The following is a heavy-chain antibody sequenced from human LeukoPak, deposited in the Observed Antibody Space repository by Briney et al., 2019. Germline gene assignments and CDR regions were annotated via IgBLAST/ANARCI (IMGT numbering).Heavy chain of an antibody. CDR3: ARKLWFGEPCCYFDY. V-gene: IGHV3-21*01. D-gene: IGHD3-10*01. Sequence: GGSLRLSCAASGFTFSSYTMNWVRQAPGKGLEWVSSISSSSSYIYYTDSVKGRFTISRDNAKNSLHLQMNSLRAEDTAVYYCARKLWFGEPCCYFDYWGQGTLVTVSS. J-gene: IGHJ4*02. CDR1: GFTFSSYT. CDR2: ISSSSSYI.